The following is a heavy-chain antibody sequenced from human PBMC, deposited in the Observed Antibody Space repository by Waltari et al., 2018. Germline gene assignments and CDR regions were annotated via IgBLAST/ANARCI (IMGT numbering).Heavy chain of an antibody. D-gene: IGHD5-18*01. J-gene: IGHJ4*02. CDR3: AKNGGYSYGPFDY. CDR2: IWYDVSNK. CDR1: GFTFSSYG. Sequence: QVQLVESGGGVVQPGRSLRLSCAASGFTFSSYGMHWVRQAPGKGLVWVAVIWYDVSNKYYADSVKGRFTISRDKSKNTLYLQMNSLRAEDTAMYYCAKNGGYSYGPFDYWGQGTLVTVSS. V-gene: IGHV3-30*18.